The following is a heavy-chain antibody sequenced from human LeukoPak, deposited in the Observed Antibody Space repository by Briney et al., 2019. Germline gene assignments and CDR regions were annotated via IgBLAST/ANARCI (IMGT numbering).Heavy chain of an antibody. CDR2: INPNSGDT. CDR3: ARGITGMIGPTDY. CDR1: GYTFSGYY. V-gene: IGHV1-2*02. Sequence: ASVKVSCKASGYTFSGYYVHWVRQAPGQGLEWMGWINPNSGDTNYAQKFQGRVTMTRDTSISTAYMELSRLTSADTAVYYCARGITGMIGPTDYWGQGTLVTVSS. D-gene: IGHD1-20*01. J-gene: IGHJ4*02.